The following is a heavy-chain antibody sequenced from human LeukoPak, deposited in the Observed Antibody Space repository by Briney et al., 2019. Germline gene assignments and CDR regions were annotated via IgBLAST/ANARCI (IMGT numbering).Heavy chain of an antibody. Sequence: GGSLRLPCAASGFTFSSYAMSWVRQAPGKGLEWVSAISGSGGSTYYADSVKGRFTISRDNSKNTLYLQMNSLRAEDTAVYYCAKDRTLIAVAGTSNSWGQGTLVTVSS. V-gene: IGHV3-23*01. J-gene: IGHJ4*02. D-gene: IGHD6-19*01. CDR1: GFTFSSYA. CDR3: AKDRTLIAVAGTSNS. CDR2: ISGSGGST.